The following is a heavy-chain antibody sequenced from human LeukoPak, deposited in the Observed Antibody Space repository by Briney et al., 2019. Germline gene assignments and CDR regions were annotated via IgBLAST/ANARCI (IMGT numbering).Heavy chain of an antibody. CDR2: ISSSGSTI. CDR3: ARDITTYYDILNDAFDI. CDR1: GFTFSSYE. V-gene: IGHV3-48*03. D-gene: IGHD3-9*01. J-gene: IGHJ3*02. Sequence: GGTLRLSCAASGFTFSSYEMNWVRQAPGKGLEWISYISSSGSTIYYPDSVKGRFTISRDNAKNSLYLQMNSLRAEDTAVYYCARDITTYYDILNDAFDIWGQGTVVTVSA.